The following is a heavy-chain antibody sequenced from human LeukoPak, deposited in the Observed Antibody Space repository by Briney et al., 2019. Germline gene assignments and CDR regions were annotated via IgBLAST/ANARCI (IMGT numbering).Heavy chain of an antibody. J-gene: IGHJ4*02. CDR1: GFTFSSYS. CDR3: ARGSTYGSGSYYPPFDY. D-gene: IGHD3-10*01. Sequence: PGGSLRLSCAASGFTFSSYSMNWVRQAPGEGLEWVSSISSSSSYIYYADSVKGRFTISRDNAKNSLYLQMNSLRAEDTAVYYCARGSTYGSGSYYPPFDYWGQGTLVTVSS. V-gene: IGHV3-21*01. CDR2: ISSSSSYI.